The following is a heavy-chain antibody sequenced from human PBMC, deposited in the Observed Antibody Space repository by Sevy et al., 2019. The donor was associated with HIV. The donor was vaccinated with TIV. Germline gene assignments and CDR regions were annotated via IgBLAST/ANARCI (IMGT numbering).Heavy chain of an antibody. V-gene: IGHV3-73*01. D-gene: IGHD6-6*01. J-gene: IGHJ6*02. CDR1: GFTFSDAA. CDR2: IRSKANTYTT. Sequence: GGSLRLSCAASGFTFSDAAMHWVRQASGKGLEWIGRIRSKANTYTTAYAASVKGWFIIARDDSKNTAYLQMNRLRPEDTAKYYCTFSSGYFTYGWDVWGQGTTVTVSS. CDR3: TFSSGYFTYGWDV.